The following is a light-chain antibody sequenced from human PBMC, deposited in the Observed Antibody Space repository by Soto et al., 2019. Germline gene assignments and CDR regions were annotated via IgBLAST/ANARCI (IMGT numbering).Light chain of an antibody. J-gene: IGKJ1*01. V-gene: IGKV3-20*01. CDR1: QSVSSSY. CDR2: GAS. Sequence: EIVLTQSPGTLSLSPGERATLSCRASQSVSSSYLAWYQQKPGQAPRLLIYGASSRATGIPDRFSGSGSGTDFTINHSRLKPQAFAEYYCQQYSSSPVTFGQGTKVEIK. CDR3: QQYSSSPVT.